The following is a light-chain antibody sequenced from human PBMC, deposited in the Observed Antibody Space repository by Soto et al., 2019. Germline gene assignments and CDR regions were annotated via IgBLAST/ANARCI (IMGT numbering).Light chain of an antibody. Sequence: DIQMTQSPSTLSASVGDRVTLTCRASQSISTWLAWYQQKPGKAPKLLIYDASSLQSGVPSRFSGSGSGTEFTLTISSLQPEDIATYYCQQFDSVPCTFGQGTKLEIK. J-gene: IGKJ2*02. CDR2: DAS. CDR1: QSISTW. V-gene: IGKV1-5*01. CDR3: QQFDSVPCT.